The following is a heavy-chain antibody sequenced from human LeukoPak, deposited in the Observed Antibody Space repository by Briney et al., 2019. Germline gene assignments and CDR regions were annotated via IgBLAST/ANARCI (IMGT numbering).Heavy chain of an antibody. CDR1: GYSFTSYW. D-gene: IGHD2-15*01. CDR3: ARGEIVVVVAAIPDAFDI. CDR2: IYPGDSDT. V-gene: IGHV5-51*01. Sequence: GESLKISCKGSGYSFTSYWIGWVRPMPGKGLEWMGIIYPGDSDTRYSPSFQGQVTISADKSISTAYLQWSSLKASDTAMYYCARGEIVVVVAAIPDAFDIWGQGTMVTVSS. J-gene: IGHJ3*02.